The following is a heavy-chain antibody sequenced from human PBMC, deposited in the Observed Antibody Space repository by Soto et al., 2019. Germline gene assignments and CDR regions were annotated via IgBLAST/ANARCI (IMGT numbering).Heavy chain of an antibody. CDR1: GYTFTDYY. Sequence: ASVNVSCKSSGYTFTDYYIHWVRQAPGQGLEWMGWINPNSDTGVTNYAQNFQGWVTMTSDTSITTAYMELSSLKSDDTAVYYCARGPRKQLWVGYFDYWGQGALVTVSS. D-gene: IGHD5-18*01. V-gene: IGHV1-2*04. CDR2: INPNSDTGVT. J-gene: IGHJ4*02. CDR3: ARGPRKQLWVGYFDY.